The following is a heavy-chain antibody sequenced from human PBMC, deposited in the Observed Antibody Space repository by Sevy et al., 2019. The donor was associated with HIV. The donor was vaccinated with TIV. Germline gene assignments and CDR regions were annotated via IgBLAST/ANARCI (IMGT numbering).Heavy chain of an antibody. V-gene: IGHV1-24*01. CDR3: AAPRHGDRHNWYFDL. CDR1: GYTLTELS. J-gene: IGHJ2*01. D-gene: IGHD4-17*01. CDR2: FDPEDGET. Sequence: ASVKVSCKVSGYTLTELSMHWVRQAPGKGLEWMGGFDPEDGETIYAQKFQGRVTMTEDTSTDTAYMELSSLRSEDKAVYYCAAPRHGDRHNWYFDLWGRGTLVTVSS.